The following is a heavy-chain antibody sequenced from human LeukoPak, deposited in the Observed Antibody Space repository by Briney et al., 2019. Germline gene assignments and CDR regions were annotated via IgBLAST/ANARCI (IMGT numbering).Heavy chain of an antibody. J-gene: IGHJ4*02. CDR3: AREGAVAGTPDY. CDR1: GGSISSGGYY. Sequence: SQTLSLTCTVSGGSISSGGYYWSWIRQHPGKGLEWIGYIYYSGSTYYNPSLKSRVTISVDTSTNQFSLKLSSVTAADTAVYYCAREGAVAGTPDYWGQGTLVTVSS. V-gene: IGHV4-31*03. D-gene: IGHD6-19*01. CDR2: IYYSGST.